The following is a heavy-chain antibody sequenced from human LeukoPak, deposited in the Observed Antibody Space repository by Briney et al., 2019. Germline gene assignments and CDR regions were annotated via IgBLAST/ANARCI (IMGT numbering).Heavy chain of an antibody. V-gene: IGHV3-23*01. CDR3: AKISLGWWPSFDY. Sequence: GGSLRLSCAASGFTFSSYSMNWVRQAPGKGLEWVTAISGSGGSTYYADSVKGRFTISRDNSKNTLYLQMNSLRAEDTAVYYCAKISLGWWPSFDYWGQGTLVTVSS. CDR1: GFTFSSYS. J-gene: IGHJ4*02. D-gene: IGHD6-19*01. CDR2: ISGSGGST.